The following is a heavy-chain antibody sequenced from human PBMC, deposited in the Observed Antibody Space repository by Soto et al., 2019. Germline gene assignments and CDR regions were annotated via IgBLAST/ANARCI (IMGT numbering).Heavy chain of an antibody. CDR1: EFTFSPYA. V-gene: IGHV3-30-3*01. J-gene: IGHJ6*02. D-gene: IGHD2-2*01. CDR3: AREILTSPLRDRGMDV. CDR2: ISYDGSNQ. Sequence: QVQLVESGGGVVQPGRSLRLSCAASEFTFSPYAMHWVRQAPGKGLEWVAVISYDGSNQYYADSVKGRFTISRDTAKNTRYLEVNSLRTDDTAIYFCAREILTSPLRDRGMDVWGQGSTVIVSS.